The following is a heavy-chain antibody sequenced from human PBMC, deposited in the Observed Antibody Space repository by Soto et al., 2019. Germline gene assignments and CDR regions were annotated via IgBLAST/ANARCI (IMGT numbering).Heavy chain of an antibody. CDR1: GYTFTAYY. CDR2: INPRFGDT. D-gene: IGHD3-10*01. V-gene: IGHV1-2*02. J-gene: IGHJ6*02. CDR3: ARNMNYYYGPGSGNGHGF. Sequence: QVQLVQSGAELKEPGDSVRVSCEASGYTFTAYYIHWVRQAPGQGLEWMGWINPRFGDTSYAQDFQGRVSMTRDTSSSTVYMERSRLTSDDTAIYYCARNMNYYYGPGSGNGHGFWGQGTTVTVFS.